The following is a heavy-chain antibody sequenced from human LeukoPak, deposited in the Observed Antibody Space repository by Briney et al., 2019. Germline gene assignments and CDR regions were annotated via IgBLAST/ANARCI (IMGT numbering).Heavy chain of an antibody. J-gene: IGHJ5*02. D-gene: IGHD6-19*01. CDR3: ARDRQWLVRRGGYAGLNGLDP. CDR2: IYTSGST. V-gene: IGHV4-61*02. Sequence: SETLSLTCTVSGGSISSGSYYWSWIRQPAGKGLEWIGRIYTSGSTNYNPSLKSRVTISVDTSKNQFSLKLSSVTAADTAVYYCARDRQWLVRRGGYAGLNGLDPWGQGTLVTVSS. CDR1: GGSISSGSYY.